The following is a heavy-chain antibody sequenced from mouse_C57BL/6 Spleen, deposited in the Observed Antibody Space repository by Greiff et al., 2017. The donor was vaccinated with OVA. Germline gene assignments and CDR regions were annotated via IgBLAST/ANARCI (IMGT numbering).Heavy chain of an antibody. CDR2: INPNYGTT. D-gene: IGHD2-4*01. V-gene: IGHV1-39*01. Sequence: VQLQQSGPELVKPGASVKISCKASGYSFTDYNMNWVKQSNGKSLEWIGVINPNYGTTRYNQKFKGKATLTVAQSSSTAYMQLNILASEDAAVYYNATVYDSYYYYGGAYWGQGTLVTVSA. J-gene: IGHJ3*01. CDR3: ATVYDSYYYYGGAY. CDR1: GYSFTDYN.